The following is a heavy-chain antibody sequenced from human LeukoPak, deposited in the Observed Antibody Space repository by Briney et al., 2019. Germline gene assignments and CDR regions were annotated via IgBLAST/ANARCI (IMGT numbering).Heavy chain of an antibody. CDR3: ARENLSGYEPRIDY. D-gene: IGHD5-12*01. V-gene: IGHV4-4*07. J-gene: IGHJ4*02. Sequence: SETLSLTCTVSGGSISSYYWSWIRQPAGKGLQWIGRIYTSGSTNYNPSLKSRVTMSVDTSKNQFSLKLSSVTAADTAVYYCARENLSGYEPRIDYWGQGTLVTVSS. CDR2: IYTSGST. CDR1: GGSISSYY.